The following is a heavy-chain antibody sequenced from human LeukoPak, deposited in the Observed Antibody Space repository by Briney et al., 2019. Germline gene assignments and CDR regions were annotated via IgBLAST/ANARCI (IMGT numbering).Heavy chain of an antibody. D-gene: IGHD5-18*01. J-gene: IGHJ4*02. CDR2: IWYDGSNK. V-gene: IGHV3-33*01. Sequence: GRSLRLSCAASGFTFSSYGMHWVRQAPGKGLEWVAVIWYDGSNKYYADSVKGRLTISRDNSKNTLYLQMNSLRAEDTAVYYCARESGNYGYDYWGQGTLVTVSS. CDR3: ARESGNYGYDY. CDR1: GFTFSSYG.